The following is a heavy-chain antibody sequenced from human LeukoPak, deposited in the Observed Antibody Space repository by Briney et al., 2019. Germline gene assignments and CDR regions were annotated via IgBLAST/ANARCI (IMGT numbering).Heavy chain of an antibody. CDR2: IYTSGNT. CDR3: ARGGPAVAGVRVAFDI. J-gene: IGHJ3*02. D-gene: IGHD6-19*01. CDR1: GGSISSGSYY. Sequence: SETLSLTCTVSGGSISSGSYYWSWIRQPAGKGLEWIGRIYTSGNTNYNPSLKSRVTISVDTSKNQFSLKLSSVTAADTAVYYCARGGPAVAGVRVAFDIWGQGTMVTVSS. V-gene: IGHV4-61*02.